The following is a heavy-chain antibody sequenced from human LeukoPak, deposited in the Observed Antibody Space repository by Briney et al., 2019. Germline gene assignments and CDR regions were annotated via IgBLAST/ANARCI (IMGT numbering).Heavy chain of an antibody. J-gene: IGHJ4*02. CDR1: GFTFSSYA. D-gene: IGHD6-19*01. CDR2: ISGSGTST. CDR3: ARGKGIAVSSFDS. Sequence: GGSLRLSCAASGFTFSSYAMSWGRQAPGKGLEWVSGISGSGTSTYYADSVKGRFTISRDNSKNTMSLQMNSLRAEDTALYYCARGKGIAVSSFDSWCQGTLVTVSS. V-gene: IGHV3-23*01.